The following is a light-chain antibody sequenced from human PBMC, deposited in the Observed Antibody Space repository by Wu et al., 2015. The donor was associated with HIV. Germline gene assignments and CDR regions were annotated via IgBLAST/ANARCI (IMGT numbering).Light chain of an antibody. CDR3: LQLKTYPLT. V-gene: IGKV1-5*03. Sequence: QLTPVSVLPVYISWRQSHHHLPGQSEYYSPIGLVSAETGESPKLLISEASDLESGVPSRFSGTGSGTEFTLTINGLQPEDFATYYCLQLKTYPLTFGRRD. CDR2: EAS. CDR1: EYYSP. J-gene: IGKJ4*01.